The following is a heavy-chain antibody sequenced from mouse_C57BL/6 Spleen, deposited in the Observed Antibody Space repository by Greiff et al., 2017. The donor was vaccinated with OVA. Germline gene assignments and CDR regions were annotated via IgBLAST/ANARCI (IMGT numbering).Heavy chain of an antibody. J-gene: IGHJ2*01. CDR3: AREYGGGYFDY. D-gene: IGHD1-1*02. V-gene: IGHV5-16*01. CDR2: INYDGSST. CDR1: GFTFSDYY. Sequence: EVKLMESEGGLVQPGSSMKLSCTASGFTFSDYYMAWVRQVPEKGLEWVANINYDGSSTYYLDSLKSRFIISRDNAKNILYLQMSSLKSEDTATYYCAREYGGGYFDYWGQGTTLTVSS.